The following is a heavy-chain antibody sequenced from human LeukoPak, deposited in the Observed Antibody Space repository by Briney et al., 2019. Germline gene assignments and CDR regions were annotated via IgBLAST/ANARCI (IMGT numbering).Heavy chain of an antibody. CDR2: IYYSGST. D-gene: IGHD3-3*01. CDR1: GGSISSGGYY. J-gene: IGHJ4*02. CDR3: ASSGASGYYTSHYFDY. Sequence: TLSLTCTVSGGSISSGGYYWSWIRQPPGKGLEWIGYIYYSGSTYYNPSLKSRVTISVDTSKNQFSLKLSSVTAADTAVYYCASSGASGYYTSHYFDYWGQGTLVTVSS. V-gene: IGHV4-31*03.